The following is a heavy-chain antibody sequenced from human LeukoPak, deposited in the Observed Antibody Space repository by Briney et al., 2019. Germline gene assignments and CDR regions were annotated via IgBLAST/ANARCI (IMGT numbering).Heavy chain of an antibody. Sequence: GGSLRLSCAASGFTFTIYTINWIRQAPGKGLEWVSSISSSGESIYYADSVKGRFTISRDNAKNSLYLQMNNLRVEDTAFYYCARKGYCSSTTCYGTDYWGQGTLVTVSS. V-gene: IGHV3-21*04. CDR2: ISSSGESI. CDR3: ARKGYCSSTTCYGTDY. J-gene: IGHJ4*02. D-gene: IGHD2-2*01. CDR1: GFTFTIYT.